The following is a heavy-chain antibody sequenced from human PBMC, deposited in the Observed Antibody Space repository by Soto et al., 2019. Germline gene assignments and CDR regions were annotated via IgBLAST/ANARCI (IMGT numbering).Heavy chain of an antibody. CDR3: ARATYTSSYHFDS. Sequence: PGGSLRLSCAASGFTFSTFEMNWVRQAPGKGLEWVSKIGSSGSTIWYADSVKGRFTISRDNAKNSLYLQMNSLRGDDTAVYYCARATYTSSYHFDSWGQGTLVTVS. CDR1: GFTFSTFE. CDR2: IGSSGSTI. J-gene: IGHJ4*02. V-gene: IGHV3-48*03. D-gene: IGHD6-6*01.